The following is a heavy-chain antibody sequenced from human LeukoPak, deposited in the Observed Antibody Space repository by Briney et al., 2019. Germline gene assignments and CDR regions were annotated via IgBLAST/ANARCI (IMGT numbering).Heavy chain of an antibody. J-gene: IGHJ6*02. Sequence: PGGSLRLSCAASGFTFSSYWMHWVRQAPGKGPVWVSRLNSDGSSTGYADSVKGRFTISRDNAKNTLYLQMNSLRAEDTAVYYCARDLVYGSGFLDVWGQGTTVTVSS. CDR3: ARDLVYGSGFLDV. CDR1: GFTFSSYW. V-gene: IGHV3-74*01. CDR2: LNSDGSST. D-gene: IGHD3-10*01.